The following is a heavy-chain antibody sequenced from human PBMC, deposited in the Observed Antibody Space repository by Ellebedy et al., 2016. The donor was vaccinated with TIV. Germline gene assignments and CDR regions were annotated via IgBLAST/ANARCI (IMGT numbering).Heavy chain of an antibody. J-gene: IGHJ6*02. V-gene: IGHV1-69*13. D-gene: IGHD4-17*01. CDR2: IIPIFGTA. CDR3: ARRMRMTTVTTSYYGMDV. CDR1: GGTFSSHA. Sequence: AASVKVSCKASGGTFSSHAISRARQPPGQGLEWMGGIIPIFGTANYAQKFQGRVTITADESTSPAYMELSSLGSEDTAVYYCARRMRMTTVTTSYYGMDVWGQGTTVTVSS.